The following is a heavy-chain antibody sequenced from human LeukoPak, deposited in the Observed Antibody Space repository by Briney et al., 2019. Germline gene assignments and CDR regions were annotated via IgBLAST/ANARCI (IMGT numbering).Heavy chain of an antibody. Sequence: GASVKVSCKASGYTFTSYDINWVRQATGQGLEWMGWMNPNSGNTGYAQKFQGRVTITRNTSISTAYMELSSLRSEDTAVYYCARGGGQGVTIFGVPSGAFDIWGQGTMVTVSS. CDR2: MNPNSGNT. J-gene: IGHJ3*02. CDR3: ARGGGQGVTIFGVPSGAFDI. CDR1: GYTFTSYD. D-gene: IGHD3-3*01. V-gene: IGHV1-8*03.